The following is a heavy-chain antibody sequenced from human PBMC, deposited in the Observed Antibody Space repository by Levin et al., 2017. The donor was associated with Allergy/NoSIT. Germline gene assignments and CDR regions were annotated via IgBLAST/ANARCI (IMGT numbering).Heavy chain of an antibody. D-gene: IGHD2-15*01. J-gene: IGHJ5*02. V-gene: IGHV3-66*02. Sequence: GGSLRLSCAASGFTVSSNYMSWVRQAPGKGLEWVSVIYSGGSTYYADSVKGRFTISRDNSKNTLYLQMNSLRAEDTAVYYCARGVVAATNWFDPWGQGTLVTVSS. CDR2: IYSGGST. CDR3: ARGVVAATNWFDP. CDR1: GFTVSSNY.